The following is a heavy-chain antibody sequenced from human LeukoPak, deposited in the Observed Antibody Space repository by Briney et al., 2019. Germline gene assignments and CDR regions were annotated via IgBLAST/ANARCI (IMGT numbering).Heavy chain of an antibody. Sequence: SQTLSLTCTVPGGSISSGGYYWSWIRQHPGKGLEWIGYIYYSGSTYYNPSLKSRVTISVDTSKHQFSLKLSSVTAADTAVYYCARDRRLRAPAGYFDLWGRGTLVTVSS. D-gene: IGHD4-17*01. CDR2: IYYSGST. V-gene: IGHV4-31*03. CDR3: ARDRRLRAPAGYFDL. J-gene: IGHJ2*01. CDR1: GGSISSGGYY.